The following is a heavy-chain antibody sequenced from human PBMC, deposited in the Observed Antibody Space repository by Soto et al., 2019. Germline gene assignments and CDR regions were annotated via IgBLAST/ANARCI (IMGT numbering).Heavy chain of an antibody. Sequence: QVQLQESGPGLVKPSGTLSLTCAVSGGSISSSNWWSWVRQPPGKGLEWIGEIYHSGSTNYNPSLKSRVTISGDKSKNHLSLKLSSVPAADTAVYYCARIAAAGTYFQHWGQGTLVTVSS. CDR3: ARIAAAGTYFQH. D-gene: IGHD6-13*01. V-gene: IGHV4-4*02. CDR1: GGSISSSNW. J-gene: IGHJ1*01. CDR2: IYHSGST.